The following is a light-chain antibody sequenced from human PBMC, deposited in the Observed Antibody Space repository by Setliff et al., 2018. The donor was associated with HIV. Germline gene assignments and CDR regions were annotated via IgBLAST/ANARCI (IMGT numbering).Light chain of an antibody. J-gene: IGLJ3*02. CDR2: EVS. V-gene: IGLV2-14*01. Sequence: QFVLTQPASVSGSPGQSITISCTGTSSDVGGYNYVSWYQQHPGKAPKLMIYEVSNRPSGVSNRFSGSKSGNTASLTISGLQAEDEADYYCTSYTTSTWVFGGGTKGTVL. CDR3: TSYTTSTWV. CDR1: SSDVGGYNY.